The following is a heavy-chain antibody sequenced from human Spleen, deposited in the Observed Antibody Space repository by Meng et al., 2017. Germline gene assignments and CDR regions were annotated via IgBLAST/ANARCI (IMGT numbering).Heavy chain of an antibody. V-gene: IGHV4-34*01. Sequence: QVRLRRWGPGLLKPSGTLSLTCVVSGGSFIDYYWSWIRQPPGKGLEWIGEINHSGSTNYNPSLESRATISVDTSQNNLSLKLSSVTAADSAVYYCARGPTTMAHDFDYWGQGTLVTVSS. CDR1: GGSFIDYY. D-gene: IGHD4-11*01. J-gene: IGHJ4*02. CDR3: ARGPTTMAHDFDY. CDR2: INHSGST.